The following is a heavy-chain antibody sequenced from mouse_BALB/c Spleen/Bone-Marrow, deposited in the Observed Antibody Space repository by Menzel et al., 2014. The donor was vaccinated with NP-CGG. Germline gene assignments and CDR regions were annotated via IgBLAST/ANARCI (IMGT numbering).Heavy chain of an antibody. CDR1: GFDFSRYW. CDR3: ARQGYYGKGDY. J-gene: IGHJ2*01. Sequence: EVMLVESGGGLVQPGGSLKLSCAASGFDFSRYWMSWVRQAPGKGLEWIGEINPDSSTINYTPSLKDKFIISRDNAKNTLWLQMSKVRSEDTGLDDCARQGYYGKGDYWGQGTTLTVSS. V-gene: IGHV4-1*02. D-gene: IGHD2-1*01. CDR2: INPDSSTI.